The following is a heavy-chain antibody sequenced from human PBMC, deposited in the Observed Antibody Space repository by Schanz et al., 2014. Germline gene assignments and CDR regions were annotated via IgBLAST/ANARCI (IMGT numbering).Heavy chain of an antibody. CDR2: ISSSGSSI. CDR3: ARDRVGASSYFDY. Sequence: EVQLVESGGGLVQPRGSLRLSCVASGFTFFGSFAMSWVRQAPGKGLEWVSSISSSGSSIYYADSVKGRFTISRDNLKNTLYLQMNNLRAEDTAVYYCARDRVGASSYFDYWGQGTLVTVSS. CDR1: GFTFFGSFA. J-gene: IGHJ4*02. V-gene: IGHV3-23*04. D-gene: IGHD1-26*01.